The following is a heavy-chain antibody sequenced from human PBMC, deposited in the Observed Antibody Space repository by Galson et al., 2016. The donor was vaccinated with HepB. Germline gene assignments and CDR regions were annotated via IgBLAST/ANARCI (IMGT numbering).Heavy chain of an antibody. CDR3: ARVRPVYCTSSSCYGKDVFDV. V-gene: IGHV3-21*06. CDR2: ITSSSSYI. Sequence: LRLSCAASGFTFSSYDMHWVRQAPGKGLEWVSSITSSSSYIYYADSLKGRFSISRDNAKSSLYLQMNSLRVEDTAVYYCARVRPVYCTSSSCYGKDVFDVWGQGTLVTVSS. J-gene: IGHJ3*01. D-gene: IGHD2-2*01. CDR1: GFTFSSYD.